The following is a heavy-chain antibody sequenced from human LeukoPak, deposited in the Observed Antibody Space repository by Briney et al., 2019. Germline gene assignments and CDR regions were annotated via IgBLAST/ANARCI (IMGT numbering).Heavy chain of an antibody. CDR3: ARDYTYCSGSRCYDRFDY. CDR1: GFIFSDYY. D-gene: IGHD2-15*01. Sequence: GGSLRLSCAASGFIFSDYYMSWIRQAPGKGLEWLSYISTSGNVIYYADSVKGRFTISRDNAKNSLYLQMNSLTAEDTAVYYCARDYTYCSGSRCYDRFDYWGQGIRVTVSS. J-gene: IGHJ4*02. CDR2: ISTSGNVI. V-gene: IGHV3-11*04.